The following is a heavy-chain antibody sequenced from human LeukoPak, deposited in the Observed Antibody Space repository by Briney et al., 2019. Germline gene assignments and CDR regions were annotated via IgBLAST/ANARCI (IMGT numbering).Heavy chain of an antibody. CDR3: ARAIVVVPAAITGVDC. CDR1: GYTFTGYY. CDR2: INPNSGGT. V-gene: IGHV1-2*02. J-gene: IGHJ4*02. Sequence: ASVKVSCKASGYTFTGYYMHWVRQAPGQGLEWMGWINPNSGGTNYAQKFQGRVTMTRDTSISTAYMELSRLRSDDTAVYYCARAIVVVPAAITGVDCWGQGTLVTVSS. D-gene: IGHD2-2*01.